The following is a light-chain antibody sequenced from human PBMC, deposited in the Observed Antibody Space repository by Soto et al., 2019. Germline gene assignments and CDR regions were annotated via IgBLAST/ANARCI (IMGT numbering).Light chain of an antibody. V-gene: IGKV3-11*01. CDR2: GAS. CDR1: QSVSSN. CDR3: QQRNVWPPIT. Sequence: IAYTPAASVLSLSPGARALFSCGASQSVSSNLAWYQQKPGQAPRLLIYGASTRATGIPARFSGSGSGTDFTLTINSLEPEDFAVYYCQQRNVWPPITFGQGTRLEIK. J-gene: IGKJ5*01.